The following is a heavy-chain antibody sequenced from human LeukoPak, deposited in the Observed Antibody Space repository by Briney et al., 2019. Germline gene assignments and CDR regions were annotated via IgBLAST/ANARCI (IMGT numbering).Heavy chain of an antibody. CDR1: GGSISSGGYS. CDR3: ASKGGVAYSSSSGAFDI. V-gene: IGHV4-30-2*01. D-gene: IGHD6-13*01. Sequence: PSETLSLTCAVSGGSISSGGYSWSWIRQPPGKGLEWIGYIYHSGSTYYNPSLKSRVTISVYRSKNQFSLKLSSVTASDTAVYYCASKGGVAYSSSSGAFDIWGQGTMVTVSS. J-gene: IGHJ3*02. CDR2: IYHSGST.